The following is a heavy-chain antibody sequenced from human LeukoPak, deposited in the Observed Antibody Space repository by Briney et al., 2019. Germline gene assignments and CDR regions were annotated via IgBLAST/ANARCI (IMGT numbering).Heavy chain of an antibody. V-gene: IGHV4-34*01. CDR1: GGSFSPYY. CDR2: INHSGST. Sequence: SETLSLTCAVYGGSFSPYYWSWIRQPPGKGLEWIGEINHSGSTNYNPSPKSRVTISVDTSKNQFSLRLSSVTAADTAVYYCARGGFYCGGDCYVDYWGQGTLVTVSS. D-gene: IGHD2-21*02. CDR3: ARGGFYCGGDCYVDY. J-gene: IGHJ4*02.